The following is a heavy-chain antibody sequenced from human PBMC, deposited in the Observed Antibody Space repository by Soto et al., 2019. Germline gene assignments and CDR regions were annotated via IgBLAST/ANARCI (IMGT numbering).Heavy chain of an antibody. CDR2: THYSGNT. CDR3: AKTITTAFWYFDL. V-gene: IGHV4-59*08. D-gene: IGHD4-17*01. CDR1: AASISSFY. Sequence: QVQLQESGPGLVKPSETLSLTCTVSAASISSFYWSWIRQPPGKGLEWIGYTHYSGNTYQNPSLKSRLTISIDTAKNQFSLKLSSVTAADTAMYYCAKTITTAFWYFDLWGRGTLVTVSS. J-gene: IGHJ2*01.